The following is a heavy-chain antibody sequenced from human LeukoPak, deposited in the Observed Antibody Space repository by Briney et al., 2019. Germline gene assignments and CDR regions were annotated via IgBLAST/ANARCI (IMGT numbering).Heavy chain of an antibody. CDR2: MNPNSGNT. D-gene: IGHD2-2*01. CDR3: AQENIVPPALGYYYGMDV. Sequence: ASVKVSCKASGYTFTSYDINWVRPATGQGLEWMGWMNPNSGNTGYAQKFQGRVTMTRNTSISTAYMELSSLRSEDTAVYYCAQENIVPPALGYYYGMDVWGQGTTVTVSS. V-gene: IGHV1-8*01. CDR1: GYTFTSYD. J-gene: IGHJ6*02.